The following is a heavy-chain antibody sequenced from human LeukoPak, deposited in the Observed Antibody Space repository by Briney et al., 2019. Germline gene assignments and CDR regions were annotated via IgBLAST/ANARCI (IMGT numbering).Heavy chain of an antibody. CDR3: ARVAAAGDYYFDY. Sequence: SETLSLTCAVSGVSISSSSYYWSWIRQYPGKGLEWIGYIYSSGSTYYNPSLKNRIIISLDTSKNQFSLELNSVTAADTAVYYCARVAAAGDYYFDYWGQGTLVTVSS. J-gene: IGHJ4*02. CDR2: IYSSGST. V-gene: IGHV4-31*11. D-gene: IGHD6-13*01. CDR1: GVSISSSSYY.